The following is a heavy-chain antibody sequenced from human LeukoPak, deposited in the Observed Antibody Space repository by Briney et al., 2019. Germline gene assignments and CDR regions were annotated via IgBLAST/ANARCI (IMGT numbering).Heavy chain of an antibody. J-gene: IGHJ4*02. CDR3: VRETRFYDSSGYYPDY. CDR1: GFTFSSYA. D-gene: IGHD3-22*01. V-gene: IGHV3-30-3*01. Sequence: GRSLRLSCAASGFTFSSYATHWVRQAPGKGLEWVAVISYDGNNKYYADSVKGRFTISRDKSENTLYLQMNSLRPEDTAVYYCVRETRFYDSSGYYPDYWGQGTLVTVSS. CDR2: ISYDGNNK.